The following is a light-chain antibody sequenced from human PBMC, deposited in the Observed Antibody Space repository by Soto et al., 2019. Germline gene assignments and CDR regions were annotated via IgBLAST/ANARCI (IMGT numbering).Light chain of an antibody. J-gene: IGKJ1*01. CDR3: QQSYSIPQT. V-gene: IGKV1-12*01. CDR2: GAT. Sequence: DIQMTHSPSSVSVSVVYRVTITCRASQDITRWLAWYQQKPGKAPKLLIYGATSLQSGVPSRFSGSESGTDFTLSISSLQPEDFATYYCQQSYSIPQTLGQGTKVDIK. CDR1: QDITRW.